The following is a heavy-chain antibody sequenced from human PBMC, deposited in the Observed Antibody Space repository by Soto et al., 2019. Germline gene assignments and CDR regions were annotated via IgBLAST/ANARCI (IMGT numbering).Heavy chain of an antibody. CDR2: IIPISDTT. CDR1: GGTFSSYA. CDR3: ARSQGSSTSLEIYYYYYYGMDV. V-gene: IGHV1-69*01. Sequence: QVQLVQSGAEVKKPGSSVKVSCKASGGTFSSYAISWVRQAPGQGLEWMGGIIPISDTTNYAQKFQHRVTITADESTSTAYMELSSLRSEDTAVYYCARSQGSSTSLEIYYYYYYGMDVWGQGTTVTVSS. D-gene: IGHD2-2*01. J-gene: IGHJ6*02.